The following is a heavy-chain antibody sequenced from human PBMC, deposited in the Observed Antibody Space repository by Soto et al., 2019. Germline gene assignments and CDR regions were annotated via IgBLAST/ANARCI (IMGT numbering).Heavy chain of an antibody. J-gene: IGHJ4*02. CDR3: ATSLGYGYPNGD. CDR1: GFIFSNYA. V-gene: IGHV3-23*01. Sequence: EVQLLESGGGLVQPGGSLRLSCAASGFIFSNYATSWVRQAPEKGLEWVSSISGGGDTKNYADSVKGRFTISRDNSKNTLYLQMNSLSPEDSAIYYCATSLGYGYPNGDWGQGTLVTVSS. D-gene: IGHD2-8*01. CDR2: ISGGGDTK.